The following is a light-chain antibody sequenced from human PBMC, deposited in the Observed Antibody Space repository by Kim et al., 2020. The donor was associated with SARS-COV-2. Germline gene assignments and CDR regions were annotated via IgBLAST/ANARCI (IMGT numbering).Light chain of an antibody. CDR3: QVWDSSTDHVI. Sequence: AQGETSTIPCGGNDIGRKSVHWYQQRPGQAPALVIYFDKDRPSGIPERFSGSNSENSATLTISRVEVGDEADYYCQVWDSSTDHVIFGGGTQLTVL. V-gene: IGLV3-21*01. J-gene: IGLJ2*01. CDR1: DIGRKS. CDR2: FDK.